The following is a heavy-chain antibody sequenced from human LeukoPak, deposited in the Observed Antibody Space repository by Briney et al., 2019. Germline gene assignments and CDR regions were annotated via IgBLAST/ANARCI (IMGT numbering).Heavy chain of an antibody. J-gene: IGHJ4*02. Sequence: PSETLSLTCTVSGASISRYYWSWIRQPPGKGLEWIGYIYYSGSTHYNPSLKSRVTISVDTSKNQFSLRLSSMTAADTAVYYCASVPYPVAGTDHQFDYWGQGTLVTVSS. CDR1: GASISRYY. CDR3: ASVPYPVAGTDHQFDY. CDR2: IYYSGST. V-gene: IGHV4-59*01. D-gene: IGHD6-13*01.